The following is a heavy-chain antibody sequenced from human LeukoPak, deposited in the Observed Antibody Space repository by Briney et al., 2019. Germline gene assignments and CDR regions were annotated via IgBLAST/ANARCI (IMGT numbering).Heavy chain of an antibody. D-gene: IGHD4-17*01. V-gene: IGHV1-69*02. Sequence: SVKVSCKAFGYTFDDYFIHWVRQAPGQGLEWMGRIIPILGIANYAQKFQGRVTITADKSTSTAYMELSSLRSEDTAVYYCARSTVTTREYYGMDVWGQGTTVTVSS. J-gene: IGHJ6*02. CDR1: GYTFDDYF. CDR2: IIPILGIA. CDR3: ARSTVTTREYYGMDV.